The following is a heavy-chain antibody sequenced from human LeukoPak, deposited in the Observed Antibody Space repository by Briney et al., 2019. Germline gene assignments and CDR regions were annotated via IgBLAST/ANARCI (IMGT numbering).Heavy chain of an antibody. V-gene: IGHV3-30*02. D-gene: IGHD4-23*01. CDR2: IRYDGSNK. CDR1: GFTFSSYG. CDR3: AKDDLRWYYHDAFDI. Sequence: GGSLSLSCAPSGFTFSSYGMHWVRQAPGKGLEWVAFIRYDGSNKYYADSVKGRFTISRDNSKNTLYLQMNSLRAEDTAVYYCAKDDLRWYYHDAFDIWGQGTMVTVAS. J-gene: IGHJ3*02.